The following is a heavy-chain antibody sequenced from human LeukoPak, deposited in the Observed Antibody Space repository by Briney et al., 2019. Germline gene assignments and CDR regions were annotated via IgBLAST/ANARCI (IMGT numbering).Heavy chain of an antibody. V-gene: IGHV3-30*04. J-gene: IGHJ4*02. Sequence: GGSLRLSCAASGFSLSSYAMHWVRQAPGKGLEWVAVRSYDGSNKYYADSVKGRFTISRDNSKNTLYLQMNSLRAEDTAVYYCARGMYYYDSSGYLDYWGQGTLVTVSS. CDR1: GFSLSSYA. CDR3: ARGMYYYDSSGYLDY. D-gene: IGHD3-22*01. CDR2: RSYDGSNK.